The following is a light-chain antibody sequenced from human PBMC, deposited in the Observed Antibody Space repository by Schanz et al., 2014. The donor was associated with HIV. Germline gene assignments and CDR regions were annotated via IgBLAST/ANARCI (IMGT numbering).Light chain of an antibody. CDR2: DAS. V-gene: IGKV3-15*01. J-gene: IGKJ2*01. CDR3: QQYKNWPRT. CDR1: QSVGSN. Sequence: EIMMTQSPATLSVSPGERATLSCRASQSVGSNLAWYQLKPGQAPRLLIYDASTRATGIPARFSGSGSGTEFTLTISSLQSEDFAGYCGQQYKNWPRTFGQGTKLE.